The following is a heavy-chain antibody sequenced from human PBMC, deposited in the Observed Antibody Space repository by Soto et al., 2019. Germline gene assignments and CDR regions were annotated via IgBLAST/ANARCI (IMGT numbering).Heavy chain of an antibody. CDR2: IRSKAYGGTT. J-gene: IGHJ4*02. D-gene: IGHD2-8*01. Sequence: ALRLSWTSSGFSFGDYAMSWLRQAPGKGLEWVGFIRSKAYGGTTEYAASVKGSSTISRDDSKRIAYLQMNSLKNEDTAVYYCTAGKLYPSLDFDYWGQGTLVTVSS. CDR1: GFSFGDYA. CDR3: TAGKLYPSLDFDY. V-gene: IGHV3-49*03.